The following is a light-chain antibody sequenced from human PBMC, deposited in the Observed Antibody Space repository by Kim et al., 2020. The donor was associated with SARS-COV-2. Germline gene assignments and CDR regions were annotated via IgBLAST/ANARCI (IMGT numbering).Light chain of an antibody. J-gene: IGLJ3*02. V-gene: IGLV4-69*01. CDR1: SGHSSYA. CDR2: LNSDGSH. Sequence: QLVLTQSPSASASLGASVKLTCTMSSGHSSYAIAWHQQQPEKGPRYLMKLNSDGSHSKGDGIPDRFSGSSSGAERYLTISSHQSEDEADYYCQTWGTGIGFGGGTQLTVL. CDR3: QTWGTGIG.